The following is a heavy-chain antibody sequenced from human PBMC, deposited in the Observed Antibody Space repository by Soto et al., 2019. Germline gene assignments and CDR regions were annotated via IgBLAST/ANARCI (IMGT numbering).Heavy chain of an antibody. Sequence: SETLSLTCAVYGGSFSGYYWSWIRQPPGKGLEWIGEINHSGSTNYNPSLKSRVTISVDTSKNQFSLKLSSVTAADTAVYYCARVYGDRTYDYWGPGTLVT. CDR3: ARVYGDRTYDY. J-gene: IGHJ4*02. CDR2: INHSGST. D-gene: IGHD4-17*01. V-gene: IGHV4-34*01. CDR1: GGSFSGYY.